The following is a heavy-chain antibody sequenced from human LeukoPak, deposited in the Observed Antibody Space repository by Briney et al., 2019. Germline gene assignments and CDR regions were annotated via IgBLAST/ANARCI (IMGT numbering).Heavy chain of an antibody. CDR2: INPSGGST. Sequence: ASVKVSCKASGYTFTSYYTHWVRQAPGQGLEWMGIINPSGGSTSYAQKFQGRVTMTRDTSTSTVYMELSSLRSEDTAVYYCAREGNQNIVVVVAATGGFDYWGQGTLVTVSS. CDR1: GYTFTSYY. D-gene: IGHD2-15*01. CDR3: AREGNQNIVVVVAATGGFDY. J-gene: IGHJ4*02. V-gene: IGHV1-46*01.